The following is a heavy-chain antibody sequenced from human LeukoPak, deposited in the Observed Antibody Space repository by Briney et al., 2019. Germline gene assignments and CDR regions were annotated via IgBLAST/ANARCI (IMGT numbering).Heavy chain of an antibody. Sequence: PGGSLRLSCAASGFTFTSHSMNWVRQAPGKGLEWVSYISTGSNSIYYADSVKGRFTISRDNAKNSLYLQMNSLRAEDTAVYYCAREHVYSSGWYGYWGQGTLVTVSS. CDR1: GFTFTSHS. D-gene: IGHD6-19*01. V-gene: IGHV3-48*01. CDR3: AREHVYSSGWYGY. J-gene: IGHJ4*02. CDR2: ISTGSNSI.